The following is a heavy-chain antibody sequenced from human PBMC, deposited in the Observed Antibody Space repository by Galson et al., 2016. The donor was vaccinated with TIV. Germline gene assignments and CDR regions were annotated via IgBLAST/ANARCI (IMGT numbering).Heavy chain of an antibody. CDR3: ARNSRGAEYSGTYYFYYFYMDV. CDR1: GFTFSDYY. CDR2: ISSSNTSP. J-gene: IGHJ6*03. V-gene: IGHV3-11*06. Sequence: SLRLSCAVTGFTFSDYYMTWIRQAPGKGLEWISSISSSNTSPNYADSVKGRFTISRDSTNNSLYLQMNSLRAEDSAVYYCARNSRGAEYSGTYYFYYFYMDVWGKGTTVTVSS. D-gene: IGHD1-26*01.